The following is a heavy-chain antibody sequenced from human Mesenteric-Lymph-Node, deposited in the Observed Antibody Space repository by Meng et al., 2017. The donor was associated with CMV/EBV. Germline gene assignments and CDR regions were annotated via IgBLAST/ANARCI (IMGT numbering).Heavy chain of an antibody. D-gene: IGHD3-9*01. CDR1: VGSFSGYY. CDR2: INHSGST. J-gene: IGHJ4*02. V-gene: IGHV4-34*01. Sequence: QVQLHQWGAGLWKPSDTLSVTCAVYVGSFSGYYWNWIRQSPEKGLEWIGEINHSGSTTYNPSFTSRIIISVDTSTNQISLNMSSVTAADTAVYYCARGSSYDILTGYFDYWGQGALVTVSS. CDR3: ARGSSYDILTGYFDY.